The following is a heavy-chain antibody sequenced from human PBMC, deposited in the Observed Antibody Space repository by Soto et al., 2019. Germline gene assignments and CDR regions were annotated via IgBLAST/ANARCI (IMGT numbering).Heavy chain of an antibody. CDR3: AGGPGVARNY. Sequence: QLPLQESGSGLVKPSQTLSLTCAVSGGSISSGGYSWSWIRQPPGKGLEWIGYIYHSGSTCYNPSLKSRVTISVDRSKNQFSLKLSSVTAADTAVYYCAGGPGVARNYWGQGTLVTVSS. CDR1: GGSISSGGYS. D-gene: IGHD5-12*01. V-gene: IGHV4-30-2*01. CDR2: IYHSGST. J-gene: IGHJ4*02.